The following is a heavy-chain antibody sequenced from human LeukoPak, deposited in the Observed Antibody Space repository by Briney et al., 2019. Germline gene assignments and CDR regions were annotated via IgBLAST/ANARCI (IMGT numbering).Heavy chain of an antibody. V-gene: IGHV4-59*11. CDR3: ARDRIAAAGTNWFDP. CDR2: IYYSGST. J-gene: IGHJ5*02. CDR1: GGSISSHY. D-gene: IGHD6-13*01. Sequence: SETLSLTCTVSGGSISSHYWSWLRQPPGKGLEWIGYIYYSGSTNYNPSLKSRVTISVDTSKNQFSLKLSSVTAADTAVYYCARDRIAAAGTNWFDPWGQGTLVTVSS.